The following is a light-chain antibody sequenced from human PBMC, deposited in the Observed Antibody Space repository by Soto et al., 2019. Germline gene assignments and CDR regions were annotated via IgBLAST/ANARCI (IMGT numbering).Light chain of an antibody. V-gene: IGKV1-5*03. CDR1: QSISDS. CDR2: KAS. J-gene: IGKJ1*01. Sequence: DIQMTQSPSTLSASVGDRLTITCRASQSISDSLAWYQQKPGKAPKLLIYKASILESGVPSRFSGSGSGTEFTLTISSLQPEDFAPYYCQQQLNSARAFGQGTKVEV. CDR3: QQQLNSARA.